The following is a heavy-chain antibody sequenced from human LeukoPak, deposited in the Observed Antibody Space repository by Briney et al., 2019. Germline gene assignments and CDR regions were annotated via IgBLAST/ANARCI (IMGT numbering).Heavy chain of an antibody. CDR3: ARDLLAVVASD. V-gene: IGHV1-8*02. D-gene: IGHD2-15*01. J-gene: IGHJ4*02. CDR2: MNPNSGNT. CDR1: GYTFTNVD. Sequence: ASVKVSCKASGYTFTNVDINWVRQASGQGLEWMGWMNPNSGNTGYGQNFKGRVTLTRDTSISTAYMELSNLRSEDTAVYYCARDLLAVVASDWGQGTLVTVSS.